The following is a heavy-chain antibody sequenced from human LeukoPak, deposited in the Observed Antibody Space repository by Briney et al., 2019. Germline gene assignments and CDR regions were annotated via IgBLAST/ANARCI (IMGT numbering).Heavy chain of an antibody. CDR3: ARTLYDYDYAYYYGMDV. V-gene: IGHV3-11*01. Sequence: GGSLRLSCAVSGFTFSDYYMTWIRQAPGKGLEWISDVSDSGRTRDYADSVKGRFTVSRDNARNSLYLQMNSLRADDTAVYCCARTLYDYDYAYYYGMDVWGQGTTVTVSS. D-gene: IGHD4-17*01. CDR2: VSDSGRTR. J-gene: IGHJ6*02. CDR1: GFTFSDYY.